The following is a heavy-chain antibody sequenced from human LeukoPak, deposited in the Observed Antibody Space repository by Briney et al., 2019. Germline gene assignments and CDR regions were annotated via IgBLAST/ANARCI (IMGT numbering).Heavy chain of an antibody. CDR2: ISYDGSNK. CDR1: GFTFSSYG. Sequence: PGGSLRLSCAASGFTFSSYGMHWVRQAPGRGLEWVAVISYDGSNKYYADSVKGRFTISRDNSKNTLYLQMNSLRAEDTAVYYCARGEAVVVPAAISYYYYYYMDVWGKGTTVTISS. J-gene: IGHJ6*03. D-gene: IGHD2-2*01. CDR3: ARGEAVVVPAAISYYYYYYMDV. V-gene: IGHV3-30*03.